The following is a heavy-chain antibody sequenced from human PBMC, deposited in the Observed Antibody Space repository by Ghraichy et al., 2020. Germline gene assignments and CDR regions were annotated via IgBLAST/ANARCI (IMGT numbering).Heavy chain of an antibody. J-gene: IGHJ3*02. Sequence: SETLSLTCTVSGGSISSYYWSWIRQPAGKGLEWIGRIYTSGSTNYNPSLKSRVTMSVDTSKNQFSLKLSSVTAADTAVYYCAREVKAVLWFGEESDAFDIWGQGTMVTVSS. CDR1: GGSISSYY. CDR2: IYTSGST. CDR3: AREVKAVLWFGEESDAFDI. V-gene: IGHV4-4*07. D-gene: IGHD3-10*01.